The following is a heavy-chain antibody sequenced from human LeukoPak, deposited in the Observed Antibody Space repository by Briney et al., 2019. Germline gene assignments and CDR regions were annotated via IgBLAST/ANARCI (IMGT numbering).Heavy chain of an antibody. CDR1: GFAFSDYS. Sequence: GGSLRLSCSPSGFAFSDYSLNWVRQTPGKGREWVSYISVSGATVKYADSVKGRFTISRDNGRNSLYLHMNSLRAEDAAVYYCARDSGSYYDRLDCWGQGNLVTVSS. D-gene: IGHD3-22*01. J-gene: IGHJ4*02. CDR2: ISVSGATV. V-gene: IGHV3-48*01. CDR3: ARDSGSYYDRLDC.